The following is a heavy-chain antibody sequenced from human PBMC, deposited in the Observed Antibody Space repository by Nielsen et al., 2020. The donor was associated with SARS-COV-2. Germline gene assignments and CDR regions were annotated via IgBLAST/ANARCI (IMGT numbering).Heavy chain of an antibody. CDR1: GFTFSNAW. CDR2: IKSRPDGGTT. J-gene: IGHJ4*02. CDR3: TTDPAPRGFSY. D-gene: IGHD3-10*01. Sequence: GESLKISCVVSGFTFSNAWMSWVRQAPGKRLEWVGRIKSRPDGGTTDFAAPVKDRFTISRDDSKNTLYLQMNSLRTEDTAFYYCTTDPAPRGFSYWGQGTLVTVSS. V-gene: IGHV3-15*01.